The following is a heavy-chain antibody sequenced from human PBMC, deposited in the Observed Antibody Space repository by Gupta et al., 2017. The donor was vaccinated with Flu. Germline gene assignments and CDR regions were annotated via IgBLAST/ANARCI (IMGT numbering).Heavy chain of an antibody. J-gene: IGHJ5*02. D-gene: IGHD3-10*01. CDR3: AREWDYYGSGSWFILFDP. Sequence: QVQLVQSGAEVKKPGASVKVSCKASGYTFTSYAMHWVRQAPGQRLEWMGWINAGNGNTKYSQKFQGRVTITRDTSASTAYMELSSLRSEDTAVYYCAREWDYYGSGSWFILFDPWGQGTLVTVSS. CDR2: INAGNGNT. V-gene: IGHV1-3*01. CDR1: GYTFTSYA.